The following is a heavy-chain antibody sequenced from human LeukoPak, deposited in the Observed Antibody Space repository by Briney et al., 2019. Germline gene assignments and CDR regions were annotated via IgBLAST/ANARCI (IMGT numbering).Heavy chain of an antibody. D-gene: IGHD6-19*01. CDR2: ITGSGGST. V-gene: IGHV3-23*01. CDR1: GFTFSSYA. J-gene: IGHJ4*02. Sequence: GGSLRLSCAASGFTFSSYAMSWVRQAPGKGLEWVSAITGSGGSTYYADSVKGRFTISRDNSKNTLYLQMNGLRAEDTAVYYCAKAYSGWYPYYFGYWGQGTLVTVSS. CDR3: AKAYSGWYPYYFGY.